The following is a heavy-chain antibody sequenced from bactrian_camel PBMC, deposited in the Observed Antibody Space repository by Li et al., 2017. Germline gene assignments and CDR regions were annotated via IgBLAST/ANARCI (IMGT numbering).Heavy chain of an antibody. J-gene: IGHJ6*01. CDR2: IYTGNMIT. CDR3: AAGTQYSDYVCHDFRY. Sequence: VQLVESGGGSVQVGGSLRLSCVASGDSISRYCMGWFRQAPGKEREEVGFIYTGNMITRIADSVKGRFSISQDNAKNTLILQMNSLKPEDTAMYYCAAGTQYSDYVCHDFRYWGQGTQVTVS. D-gene: IGHD4*01. CDR1: GDSISRYC. V-gene: IGHV3-2*01.